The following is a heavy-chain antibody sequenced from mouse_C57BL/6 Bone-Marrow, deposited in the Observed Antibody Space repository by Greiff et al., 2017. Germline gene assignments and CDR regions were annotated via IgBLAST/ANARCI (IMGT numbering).Heavy chain of an antibody. V-gene: IGHV14-4*01. CDR3: TSPVVADFDY. CDR2: IDPENGDT. CDR1: GFNIKDDY. D-gene: IGHD1-1*01. J-gene: IGHJ2*01. Sequence: EVQLQQSGAELVRPGASVKLSCTASGFNIKDDYMHWVKQRPEQGLEWIGWIDPENGDTEYASKFQGKATITADPSSNTAYLQLSSLTSEDTAVYYGTSPVVADFDYWGQGTTLTVSS.